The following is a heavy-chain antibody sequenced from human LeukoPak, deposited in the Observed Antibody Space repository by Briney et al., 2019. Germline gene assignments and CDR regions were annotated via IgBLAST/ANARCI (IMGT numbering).Heavy chain of an antibody. CDR1: EFRFGRDW. V-gene: IGHV3-7*01. CDR2: IKQDGSEE. D-gene: IGHD2-2*01. Sequence: PGGSLRLTCVASEFRFGRDWISWVRQAPGKGPEWVACIKQDGSEEYYVGSVRGRFTVSVDNGKNSLYLQMNSLRAEDTARYYCATLDSTKSVFWGQGTAVTVSS. J-gene: IGHJ1*01. CDR3: ATLDSTKSVF.